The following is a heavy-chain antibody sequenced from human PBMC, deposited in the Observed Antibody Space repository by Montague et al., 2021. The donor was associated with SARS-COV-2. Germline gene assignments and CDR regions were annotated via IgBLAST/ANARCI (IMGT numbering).Heavy chain of an antibody. CDR1: GFSLSTSGVG. J-gene: IGHJ4*02. D-gene: IGHD6-13*01. V-gene: IGHV2-5*02. CDR3: AHRKVLAAAWDY. Sequence: PALVKPTQTLTLTCTFSGFSLSTSGVGVGWIRQPPGKALEWLALTYWDDDKRYSPSLKSRLTITKDTSKNQVVLTMTNMDPVDTATYYCAHRKVLAAAWDYWGQGTLVTVSS. CDR2: TYWDDDK.